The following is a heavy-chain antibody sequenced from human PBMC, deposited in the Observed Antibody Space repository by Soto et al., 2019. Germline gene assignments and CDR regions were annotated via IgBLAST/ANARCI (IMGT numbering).Heavy chain of an antibody. D-gene: IGHD5-12*01. J-gene: IGHJ4*02. CDR3: ARARDGYKFDY. Sequence: PGGSLRLSCAASGFTFSSYDMHWVRQATGKGLEWVSAIGTAGDTYYPGSVKGRFTISRENAKNSLYLQMNSLRAGDTAVYYCARARDGYKFDYWGQGTLVTVSS. CDR2: IGTAGDT. CDR1: GFTFSSYD. V-gene: IGHV3-13*04.